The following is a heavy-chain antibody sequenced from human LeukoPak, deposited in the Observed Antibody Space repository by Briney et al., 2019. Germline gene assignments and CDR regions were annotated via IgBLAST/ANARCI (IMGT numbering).Heavy chain of an antibody. CDR1: GFTVRSYS. D-gene: IGHD2-21*02. CDR2: ISSSSSTI. V-gene: IGHV3-48*01. Sequence: PGGSLRLSCAASGFTVRSYSMNWVRQAPGKGLEWVSYISSSSSTIYYADSVKGRFTISRDNAKNSLYLQMNSLRAEDTAVYYCGLAYCGGDCFWGQGTLVTVSS. J-gene: IGHJ4*02. CDR3: GLAYCGGDCF.